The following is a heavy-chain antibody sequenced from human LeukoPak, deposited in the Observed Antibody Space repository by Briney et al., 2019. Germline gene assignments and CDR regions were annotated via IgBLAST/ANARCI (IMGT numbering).Heavy chain of an antibody. CDR3: ARDVTYYYDSIGYYYAIRFDY. D-gene: IGHD3-22*01. Sequence: APVKVSCKASGYPFTSYGISWVRQAPGQGLEWRGWTSAYNVNTNYAQTLQGRVTMTTATSTSTTYMELRNLRSDDTAVCYCARDVTYYYDSIGYYYAIRFDYWGQGTLVTVSS. CDR1: GYPFTSYG. J-gene: IGHJ4*02. V-gene: IGHV1-18*01. CDR2: TSAYNVNT.